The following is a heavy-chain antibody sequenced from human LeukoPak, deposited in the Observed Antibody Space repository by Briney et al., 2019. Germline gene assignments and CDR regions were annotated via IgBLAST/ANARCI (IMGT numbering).Heavy chain of an antibody. V-gene: IGHV4-4*07. D-gene: IGHD6-19*01. CDR1: GGSISSYY. CDR3: ARSPGDSSGWYPWFDY. J-gene: IGHJ4*02. CDR2: IYSSGST. Sequence: SETLSLTCTVSGGSISSYYWSWIRQPAGKGLEWIGRIYSSGSTNYNPSLKSRVTMSVDTSKNQFSLKLRSVTAADTAVHYCARSPGDSSGWYPWFDYWGQGTLVTVSS.